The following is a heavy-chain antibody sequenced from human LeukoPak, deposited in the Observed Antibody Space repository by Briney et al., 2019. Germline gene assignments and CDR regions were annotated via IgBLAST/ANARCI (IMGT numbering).Heavy chain of an antibody. CDR1: GFTFSSYG. J-gene: IGHJ4*02. Sequence: GGSLTLSCAASGFTFSSYGMHWVRQAPGKGLEWVAFIRYDGNNKYYADSVKGRFTIPRDNSKNTLYLQMNSLRAEDTAVYYCAKLISPYDYWGQGTLVLVSS. CDR3: AKLISPYDY. V-gene: IGHV3-30*02. CDR2: IRYDGNNK.